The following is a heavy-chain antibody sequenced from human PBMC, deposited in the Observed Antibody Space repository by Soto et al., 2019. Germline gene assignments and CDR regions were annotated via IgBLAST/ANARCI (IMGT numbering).Heavy chain of an antibody. Sequence: PSETLSLTCTVSVGSISSGGYYWSWIRQHPGKGLEWIGYIYYSGSTYYNPSLKSRVTISVDTSKNQFSLKLSSVTAADSAVYYCARGGPYYYGSGSYERGYGMDVWGQGTTVTVSS. D-gene: IGHD3-10*01. J-gene: IGHJ6*02. CDR2: IYYSGST. CDR1: VGSISSGGYY. CDR3: ARGGPYYYGSGSYERGYGMDV. V-gene: IGHV4-31*03.